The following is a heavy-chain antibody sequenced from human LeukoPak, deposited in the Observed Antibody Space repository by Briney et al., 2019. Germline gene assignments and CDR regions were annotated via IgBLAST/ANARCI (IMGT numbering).Heavy chain of an antibody. CDR3: ALGYYYDSSGYYGYFDY. J-gene: IGHJ4*02. CDR1: GFSLSTSGMR. D-gene: IGHD3-22*01. Sequence: ESGPALVKPTQTLTLTCTFSGFSLSTSGMRVSWIRQPPGKALEWLARIDWDDDKFYSTSLKTRLTTSKDTSKNQVVLTMTNMDPVDTATYYCALGYYYDSSGYYGYFDYWGQGTLVTVSS. CDR2: IDWDDDK. V-gene: IGHV2-70*04.